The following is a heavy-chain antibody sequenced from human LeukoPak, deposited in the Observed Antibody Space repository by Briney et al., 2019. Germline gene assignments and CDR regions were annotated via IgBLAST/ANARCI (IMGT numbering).Heavy chain of an antibody. D-gene: IGHD2-21*02. CDR3: TKWACGSGGDCHEFDY. J-gene: IGHJ4*02. V-gene: IGHV4-59*01. Sequence: SETLSLTCTVSGGSINSYYWSWIRQPPGKGLEWIGYIHYSGSTNYNPSLKSRVTISLDTSKNQLSLKLRFVTAADTAVYYCTKWACGSGGDCHEFDYWGQGTLVTVTS. CDR1: GGSINSYY. CDR2: IHYSGST.